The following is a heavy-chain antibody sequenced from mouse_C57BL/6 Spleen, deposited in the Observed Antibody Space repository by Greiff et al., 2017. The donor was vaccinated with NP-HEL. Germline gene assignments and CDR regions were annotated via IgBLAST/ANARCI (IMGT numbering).Heavy chain of an antibody. Sequence: EVKLMESGGGLVKPGGSLKLSCAASGFTFSSYTMSWVRQTPEKRLEWVATISGGGGNTYYPDSVKGRFTISRDNAKNTLYLQMSRLRSEDTALYYCARHVLEGFAYWGQGTLVTVSA. CDR3: ARHVLEGFAY. CDR2: ISGGGGNT. J-gene: IGHJ3*01. V-gene: IGHV5-9*01. CDR1: GFTFSSYT.